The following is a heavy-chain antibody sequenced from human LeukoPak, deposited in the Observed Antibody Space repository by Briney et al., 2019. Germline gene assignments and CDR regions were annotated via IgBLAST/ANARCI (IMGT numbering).Heavy chain of an antibody. V-gene: IGHV1-69*04. CDR3: ARDSRVVADHDY. CDR2: IIPILGIA. J-gene: IGHJ4*02. Sequence: SVKVSCKASGYTFTGYYMHWVRQAPGQGLEWMGRIIPILGIANYAQKFQGRVTITADKSTSTAYMELSSLRSEDTAVYYCARDSRVVADHDYWGQGTLVTVSS. CDR1: GYTFTGYY. D-gene: IGHD2-15*01.